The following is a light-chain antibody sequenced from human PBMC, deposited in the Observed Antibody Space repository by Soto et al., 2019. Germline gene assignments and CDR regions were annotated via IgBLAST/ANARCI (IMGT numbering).Light chain of an antibody. CDR3: SSYTTSSSYV. CDR1: SSDVGGFNY. Sequence: ALTQPASVSGSPGQSITISCTGTSSDVGGFNYVSWYQQHPGKAPKLLIFDVYSRPSGISNRFSGSKSGNTASLTISGLQAEDEADHYCSSYTTSSSYVFGAGTKVTVL. CDR2: DVY. J-gene: IGLJ1*01. V-gene: IGLV2-14*01.